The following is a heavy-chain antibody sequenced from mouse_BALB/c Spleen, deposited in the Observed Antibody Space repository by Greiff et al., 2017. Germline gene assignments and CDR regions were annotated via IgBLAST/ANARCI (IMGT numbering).Heavy chain of an antibody. J-gene: IGHJ4*01. D-gene: IGHD2-14*01. Sequence: LQESGAELMKPGASVKISCKATGYTFSSYWIEWVKQRPGHGLEWIGEILPGSGSTNYNEKFKGKATFTADTSSNTAYMQLSSLTSEDSAVYYCAREDRYDAMDYWGQGTSVTVSS. V-gene: IGHV1-9*01. CDR2: ILPGSGST. CDR3: AREDRYDAMDY. CDR1: GYTFSSYW.